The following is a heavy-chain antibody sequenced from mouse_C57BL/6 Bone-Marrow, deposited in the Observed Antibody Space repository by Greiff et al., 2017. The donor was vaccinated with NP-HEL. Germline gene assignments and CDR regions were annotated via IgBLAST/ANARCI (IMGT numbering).Heavy chain of an antibody. D-gene: IGHD2-4*01. J-gene: IGHJ3*01. Sequence: VQLQQSGPELVKPGASVKISCKASGYTFTDYYMNWVKQSHGKSLEWIGDINPNNGGTSYNQKFKGKATLTVDKSSSTAYMELRSLTSEDSAVYYCARYYDVAYWGQGTLVTVS. V-gene: IGHV1-26*01. CDR2: INPNNGGT. CDR3: ARYYDVAY. CDR1: GYTFTDYY.